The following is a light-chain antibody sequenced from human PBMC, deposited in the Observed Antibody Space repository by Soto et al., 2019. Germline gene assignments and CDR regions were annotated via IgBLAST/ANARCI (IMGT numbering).Light chain of an antibody. J-gene: IGLJ2*01. V-gene: IGLV3-25*03. Sequence: SYELTQPPSVSVSPGQTARITCSGDALPKQYAYWYQQKTGQAPVLVIYKDSERPSGIPERFSGSSSGTTVTLNISGVQAEDEAHYYCHSADSSGTYVVFGGGTKLTVL. CDR2: KDS. CDR1: ALPKQY. CDR3: HSADSSGTYVV.